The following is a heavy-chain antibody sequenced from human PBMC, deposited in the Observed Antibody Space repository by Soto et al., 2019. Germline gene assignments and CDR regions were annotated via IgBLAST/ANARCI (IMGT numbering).Heavy chain of an antibody. V-gene: IGHV4-34*01. CDR2: ISPSGTT. CDR3: ARAPKVSGSAQTRPDF. D-gene: IGHD6-6*01. CDR1: SGSLSGYY. Sequence: SETLSLTCSLYSGSLSGYYWSWIRQPPGKGLEWVGEISPSGTTNYSPSLKSRVSISVDTSKNQFSLNLTSLTAADTAVYYCARAPKVSGSAQTRPDFWGQGSLVTVSS. J-gene: IGHJ4*02.